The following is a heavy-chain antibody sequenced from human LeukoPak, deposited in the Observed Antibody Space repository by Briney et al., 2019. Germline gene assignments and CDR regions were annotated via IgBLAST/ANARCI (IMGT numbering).Heavy chain of an antibody. D-gene: IGHD1-26*01. CDR1: GFTFSSYG. Sequence: GRSLRLSCAASGFTFSSYGMHWVRQAPGKGLEWVAVISYDGSNKYYADSVKGRFTISRDNSKNTLYLQMNSLRAEDTAVYYCAKPAGVGATGKGYFDYWGQGTLVTVSS. V-gene: IGHV3-30*18. CDR3: AKPAGVGATGKGYFDY. CDR2: ISYDGSNK. J-gene: IGHJ4*02.